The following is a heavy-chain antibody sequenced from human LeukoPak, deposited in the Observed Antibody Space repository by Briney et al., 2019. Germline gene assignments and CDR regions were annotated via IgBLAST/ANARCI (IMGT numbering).Heavy chain of an antibody. J-gene: IGHJ3*02. CDR3: ARRRNLRGSAFDI. Sequence: KPSETLSLTCAVYGGSFSGYYWSWIRQPPGKGLEWIGEINHSGSTNYNPSLKGRVTISVDTSKNQFSLKLSSVTAADTAVYYCARRRNLRGSAFDIWGQGTMVTVSS. D-gene: IGHD2-15*01. V-gene: IGHV4-34*01. CDR1: GGSFSGYY. CDR2: INHSGST.